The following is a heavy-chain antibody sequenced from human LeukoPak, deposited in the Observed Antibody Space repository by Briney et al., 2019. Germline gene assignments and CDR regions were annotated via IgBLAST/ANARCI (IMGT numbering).Heavy chain of an antibody. CDR2: INWNGGST. J-gene: IGHJ4*02. V-gene: IGHV3-20*04. CDR1: GLSFDDYG. D-gene: IGHD1-1*01. CDR3: ARGTGLFDC. Sequence: PGGSLRLSCAASGLSFDDYGMSWVRQAPGKGLEWVSGINWNGGSTLYADSVKGRFTISRDNAKNSLYLQMKSLRAEDTALYYCARGTGLFDCWGQGTLVTVSS.